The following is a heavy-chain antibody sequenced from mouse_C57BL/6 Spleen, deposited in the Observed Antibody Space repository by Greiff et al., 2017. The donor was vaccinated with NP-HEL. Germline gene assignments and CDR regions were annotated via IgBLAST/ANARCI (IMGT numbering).Heavy chain of an antibody. J-gene: IGHJ1*03. Sequence: QVQLQQPGAELVKPGASVKMSCKASGYTFTSYWITWVKQRPGQGLEWIGDIYPGSGSTNYNETFKSKATLTVDTSSSPAYMQLSSLTSEDSAVYYCARGDGYYSYWYFDVWGTGTTVTVSS. V-gene: IGHV1-55*01. CDR3: ARGDGYYSYWYFDV. CDR1: GYTFTSYW. D-gene: IGHD2-3*01. CDR2: IYPGSGST.